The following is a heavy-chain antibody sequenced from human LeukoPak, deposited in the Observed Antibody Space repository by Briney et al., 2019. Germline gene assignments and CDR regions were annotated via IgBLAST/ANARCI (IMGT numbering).Heavy chain of an antibody. V-gene: IGHV4-59*12. Sequence: PSETLSLTCSVSGGSISSDYWSWIRQPPGKGLEWIGFNYYSGTAYYNPSLKSRVTISIDASTNQFSLKLTSVTAADTAVYYCARLPATGPFDYWGQGTLVTVSS. CDR2: NYYSGTA. J-gene: IGHJ4*02. CDR1: GGSISSDY. D-gene: IGHD5-12*01. CDR3: ARLPATGPFDY.